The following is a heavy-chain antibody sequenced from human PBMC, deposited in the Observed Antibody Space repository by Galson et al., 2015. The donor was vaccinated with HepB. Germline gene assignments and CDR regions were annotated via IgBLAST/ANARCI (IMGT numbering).Heavy chain of an antibody. V-gene: IGHV6-1*01. D-gene: IGHD3-10*01. J-gene: IGHJ4*02. Sequence: CAISGDSVSSNSAAWNWIRQSPSRGPEWLGRTYYRSKWYNDYAVSVKSRITINPDTSKNQFSLQLNSVTPEDTAVYYCARDLGLWFGELWYFDYWGQGTLVTVSS. CDR1: GDSVSSNSAA. CDR3: ARDLGLWFGELWYFDY. CDR2: TYYRSKWYN.